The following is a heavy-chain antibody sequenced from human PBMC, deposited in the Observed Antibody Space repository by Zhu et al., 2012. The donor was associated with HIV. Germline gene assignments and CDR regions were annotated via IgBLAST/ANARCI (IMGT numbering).Heavy chain of an antibody. CDR2: IHSTGST. J-gene: IGHJ3*02. CDR3: AGHSSGDTCRGLCTFDI. D-gene: IGHD2-15*01. Sequence: QVHLQESGPGLVKPSETLSLTCTVSGGSISSDSNYWGWIRQPPGKGLEWIGTIHSTGSTYYNPSLKSRLTIVVDTSKNQFSLTLSSVTAADTAVYYCAGHSSGDTCRGLCTFDIWGQGTMVAVSS. V-gene: IGHV4-39*01. CDR1: GGSISSDSNY.